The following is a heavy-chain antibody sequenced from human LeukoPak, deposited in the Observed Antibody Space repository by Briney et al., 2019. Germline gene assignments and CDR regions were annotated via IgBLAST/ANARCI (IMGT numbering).Heavy chain of an antibody. V-gene: IGHV3-64D*06. CDR1: GFTFSSHA. CDR3: VKDRYCSSTTCYADFDY. J-gene: IGHJ4*02. D-gene: IGHD2-2*01. Sequence: GGSLRLSCSASGFTFSSHAMHWVRQAPGKGLEYVSSISSNGGSTYYADSVKGRFTISRDNSKNTLYLQMSSLRAEDTAVYYCVKDRYCSSTTCYADFDYWGQGTLVTVSS. CDR2: ISSNGGST.